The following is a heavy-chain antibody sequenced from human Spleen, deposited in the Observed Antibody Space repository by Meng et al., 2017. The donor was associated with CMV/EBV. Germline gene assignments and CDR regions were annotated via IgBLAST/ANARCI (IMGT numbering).Heavy chain of an antibody. D-gene: IGHD3-10*01. V-gene: IGHV4-34*01. Sequence: QVQLKEWGGGLLKPSETLSLTWAVYGGSFSGYYWSWIRQPPGKGLEWIGEINHSGSTNYNPSLKSRVTISVDTSKNQFSLKLSSVTAADTAVYHCARGRGPGYWGQGTLVTVSS. CDR3: ARGRGPGY. CDR2: INHSGST. J-gene: IGHJ4*02. CDR1: GGSFSGYY.